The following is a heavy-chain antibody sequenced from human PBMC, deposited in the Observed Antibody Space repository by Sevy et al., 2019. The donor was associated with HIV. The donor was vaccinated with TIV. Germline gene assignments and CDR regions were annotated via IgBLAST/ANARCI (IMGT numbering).Heavy chain of an antibody. CDR1: GFTVSSNY. CDR2: IYSGGST. V-gene: IGHV3-53*01. CDR3: ARGRYATPFAFDI. Sequence: GGSLRLSCAASGFTVSSNYMSWVRQAPGKGLEWVSVIYSGGSTYYADSVEGRFTISRDNSKNTLYLQMNSLRAEDTAVYYCARGRYATPFAFDIWGQGTMVTVSS. D-gene: IGHD1-1*01. J-gene: IGHJ3*02.